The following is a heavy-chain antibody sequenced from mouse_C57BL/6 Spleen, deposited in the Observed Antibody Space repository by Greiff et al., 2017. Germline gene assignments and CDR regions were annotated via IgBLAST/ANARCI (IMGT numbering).Heavy chain of an antibody. J-gene: IGHJ4*01. Sequence: EVQLMESGGGLVKPGGSLKLSCAASGFTFSDYGMHWVRQAPVKGLEWVAYISSCSSTIYYADTVKGRFTISIDNAKNTLFLQMTSLRSEDTAMYYCAETAQTTSYAMDYWGQGTSVTVSS. V-gene: IGHV5-17*01. CDR1: GFTFSDYG. CDR3: AETAQTTSYAMDY. CDR2: ISSCSSTI. D-gene: IGHD3-2*02.